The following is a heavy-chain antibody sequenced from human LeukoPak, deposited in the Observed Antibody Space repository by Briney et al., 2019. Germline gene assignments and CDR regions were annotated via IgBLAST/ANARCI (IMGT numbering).Heavy chain of an antibody. V-gene: IGHV3-9*01. CDR1: GFSFDAYA. D-gene: IGHD6-13*01. CDR2: ISWNSGRI. CDR3: AKGGAAADNYWYFDL. J-gene: IGHJ2*01. Sequence: GRSLRLSCAASGFSFDAYAIHWVRQAPGKGLEWVSGISWNSGRIGCADSVKGRFTTSRDNAKNSLYLQMNSLSPEDTAFYYCAKGGAAADNYWYFDLWGRGTLVTVSS.